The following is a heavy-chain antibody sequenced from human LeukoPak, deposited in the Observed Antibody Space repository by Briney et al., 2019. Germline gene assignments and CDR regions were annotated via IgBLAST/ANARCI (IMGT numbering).Heavy chain of an antibody. CDR3: ATGTRAAAGFY. CDR2: IIPIFGAA. J-gene: IGHJ4*02. CDR1: GGTFSSYA. V-gene: IGHV1-69*05. D-gene: IGHD6-13*01. Sequence: SVKLSRTASGGTFSSYAISWVRPAPGQGLEWMGGIIPIFGAANYAQKFQGRVTITTDESPSTAYMELSSLRSEDTAVYYCATGTRAAAGFYWGQGTLVTVSS.